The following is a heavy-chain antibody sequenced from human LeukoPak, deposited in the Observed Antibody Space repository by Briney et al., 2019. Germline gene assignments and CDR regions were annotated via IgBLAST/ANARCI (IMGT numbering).Heavy chain of an antibody. V-gene: IGHV1-69*06. CDR1: GGTFSSYA. D-gene: IGHD1-14*01. Sequence: ASVKVSCKASGGTFSSYAISWVRQAPGQGLEWMGGIIPIFGTANYAQKFQGRVTMTEDTSTDTAYMELSSLRSEDTAVYYCATGYHRNGGFDYWGQGTLVTVSS. J-gene: IGHJ4*02. CDR2: IIPIFGTA. CDR3: ATGYHRNGGFDY.